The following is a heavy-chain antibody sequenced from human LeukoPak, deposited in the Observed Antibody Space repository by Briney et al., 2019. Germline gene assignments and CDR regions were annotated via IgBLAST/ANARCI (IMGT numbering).Heavy chain of an antibody. V-gene: IGHV4-31*03. CDR3: ARAIRTLGYCSGGSCPKWGTYGMDV. J-gene: IGHJ6*02. Sequence: PSETLSLTCTVSGGSISSGGYYWSWIRQHPGQGLEWIGYIYYSGSTYYNPSLKSRVTISVDTSKNQFSLKLSSVTAADTAVYYCARAIRTLGYCSGGSCPKWGTYGMDVWGQGTTVTVSS. CDR1: GGSISSGGYY. CDR2: IYYSGST. D-gene: IGHD2-15*01.